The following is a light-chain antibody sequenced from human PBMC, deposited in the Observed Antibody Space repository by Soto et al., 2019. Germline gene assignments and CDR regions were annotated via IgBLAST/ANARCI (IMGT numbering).Light chain of an antibody. J-gene: IGKJ3*01. Sequence: EIVLTQSPGTLSLSPGERATLSCRASQSVSSNYLAWYQQKPGQAPRLLIYGASRRATGIPDRFSGSGSGTDFTLTITRLEPEDFAVYYCQQYGSLFETFGPGTKVDIK. V-gene: IGKV3-20*01. CDR1: QSVSSNY. CDR2: GAS. CDR3: QQYGSLFET.